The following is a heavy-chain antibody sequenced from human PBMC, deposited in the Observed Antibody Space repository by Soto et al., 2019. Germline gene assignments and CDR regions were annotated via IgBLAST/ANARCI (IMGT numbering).Heavy chain of an antibody. CDR1: GGTFSSYA. CDR2: IIPIFGTA. CDR3: ARDSTDYGGRFDY. V-gene: IGHV1-69*13. Sequence: SVKVSCTASGGTFSSYAISCVRQAPGQGLEWMGGIIPIFGTANYAQKFQGRVTITADESTSTAYMELSSLRSEDTAVYYCARDSTDYGGRFDYWGQGTLVTVSS. J-gene: IGHJ4*02. D-gene: IGHD4-17*01.